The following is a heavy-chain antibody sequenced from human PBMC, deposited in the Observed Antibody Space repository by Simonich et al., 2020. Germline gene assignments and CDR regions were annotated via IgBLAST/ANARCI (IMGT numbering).Heavy chain of an antibody. CDR2: IRSSSRYI. V-gene: IGHV3-21*01. J-gene: IGHJ4*02. Sequence: EVQLVESGGGLVKPGGSLRLSCAASGFTFSSYSMNWVSQAPGVGLEWVAYIRSSSRYIDYADAVKGRFTISRDNAKNSLYLQMNSLRAEDTAVYYCARDVDTAMVFDYWGQGTLVTVSS. CDR1: GFTFSSYS. D-gene: IGHD5-18*01. CDR3: ARDVDTAMVFDY.